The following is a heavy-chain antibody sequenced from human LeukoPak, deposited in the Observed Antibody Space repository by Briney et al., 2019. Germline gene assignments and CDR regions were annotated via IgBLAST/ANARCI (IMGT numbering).Heavy chain of an antibody. CDR1: GFTFSSYA. CDR3: ARDRYSGTYLGASDI. D-gene: IGHD1-26*01. CDR2: IKQDGSER. J-gene: IGHJ3*02. Sequence: PGGSLRLSCAASGFTFSSYAMSWVRQAPGKGLEWVANIKQDGSERYFVDSVKGRFTISRDNAKNSLYLQMSSLRAEDTAVYYCARDRYSGTYLGASDIWGQGTMVTVSS. V-gene: IGHV3-7*01.